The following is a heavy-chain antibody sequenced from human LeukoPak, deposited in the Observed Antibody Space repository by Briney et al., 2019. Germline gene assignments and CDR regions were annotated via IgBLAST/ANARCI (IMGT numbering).Heavy chain of an antibody. Sequence: PSETLSLTCTVSGGSISSSSYYWGWIRQPPGKGLEWIGTIYYSGSTYYNPSLKSRVIISVDTSKNQFSLKLSSVTAADTAVYYCAREVSGYCSGGSCYRWDPWGQGTLVTVSS. CDR1: GGSISSSSYY. CDR3: AREVSGYCSGGSCYRWDP. CDR2: IYYSGST. D-gene: IGHD2-15*01. V-gene: IGHV4-39*07. J-gene: IGHJ5*02.